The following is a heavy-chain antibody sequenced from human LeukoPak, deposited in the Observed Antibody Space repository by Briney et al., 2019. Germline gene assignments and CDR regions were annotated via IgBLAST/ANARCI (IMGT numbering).Heavy chain of an antibody. J-gene: IGHJ4*02. CDR1: GGSISSYY. CDR3: AKEKYYYDSSGYYYAPFDY. V-gene: IGHV4-4*07. Sequence: SETLSLTCTVSGGSISSYYWSWIRQPAGKGLEWIGRIYTSGSTNYNPSLKSRVIMSADTSKNQFSLNLSSVTAADTAVYYCAKEKYYYDSSGYYYAPFDYWGQGTLVTVSS. D-gene: IGHD3-22*01. CDR2: IYTSGST.